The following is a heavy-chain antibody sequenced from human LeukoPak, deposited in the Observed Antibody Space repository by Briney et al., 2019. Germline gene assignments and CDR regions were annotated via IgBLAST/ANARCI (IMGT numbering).Heavy chain of an antibody. D-gene: IGHD3-3*01. CDR1: GFIFDDYA. CDR3: VKDKTDFWSGYFDY. CDR2: ISWNSDSI. V-gene: IGHV3-9*03. Sequence: GRSLRLSCAASGFIFDDYAMHWVRHTPGKGLEWVSGISWNSDSIVYADSVKGRFTISRDNAKNSLYLQMNSLRSEDMALYYCVKDKTDFWSGYFDYWGQGTLVTVSS. J-gene: IGHJ4*02.